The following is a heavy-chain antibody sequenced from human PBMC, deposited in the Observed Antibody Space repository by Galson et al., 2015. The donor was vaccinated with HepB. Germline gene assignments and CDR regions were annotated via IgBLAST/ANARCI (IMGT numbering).Heavy chain of an antibody. CDR3: ARESLSRAWYTFDS. D-gene: IGHD6-19*01. Sequence: SLRLSCAASGFDFSRHGMYWVRQVPGKGLEWVPVIRRDGRNQYYADPVKGRFTISRDNSKNTLYLQMNSLPAEDTAVYYCARESLSRAWYTFDSWGRGTLVTVS. CDR2: IRRDGRNQ. V-gene: IGHV3-33*07. J-gene: IGHJ5*01. CDR1: GFDFSRHG.